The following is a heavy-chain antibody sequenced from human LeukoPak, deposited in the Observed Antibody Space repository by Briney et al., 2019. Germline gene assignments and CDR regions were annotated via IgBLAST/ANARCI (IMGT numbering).Heavy chain of an antibody. D-gene: IGHD2-15*01. CDR1: GFTFSNYN. V-gene: IGHV3-48*02. Sequence: GGTLRLSCAASGFTFSNYNINWVRQAPGKGLEWLSYISGSSSTIYYAHSVKGRFTISRDNAKNSTYLQMNSLRDEDTAVYYCARVVIAANPDAFDIWGQGTMVT. J-gene: IGHJ3*02. CDR3: ARVVIAANPDAFDI. CDR2: ISGSSSTI.